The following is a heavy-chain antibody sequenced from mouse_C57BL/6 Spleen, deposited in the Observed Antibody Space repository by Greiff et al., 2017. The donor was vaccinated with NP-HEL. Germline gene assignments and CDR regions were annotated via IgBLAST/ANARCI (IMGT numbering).Heavy chain of an antibody. CDR3: ARSPGSSYNWYFDV. V-gene: IGHV1-61*01. J-gene: IGHJ1*03. D-gene: IGHD1-1*01. CDR1: GYTFTSYW. Sequence: QVQLQQPGAELVRPGSSVKLSCKASGYTFTSYWMDWVKQRPGQGLEWIGNIYPSDSETHYNQKFKDKATLTVDKSSSTAYMQLSSLTSEDSAVYYCARSPGSSYNWYFDVWGTGTTVTVSS. CDR2: IYPSDSET.